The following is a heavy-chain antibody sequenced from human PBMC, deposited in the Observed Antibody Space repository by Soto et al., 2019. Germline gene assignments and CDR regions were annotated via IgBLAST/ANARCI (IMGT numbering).Heavy chain of an antibody. V-gene: IGHV3-33*01. J-gene: IGHJ4*02. CDR1: GFTFSSYG. CDR3: ARDQGRRGPHDY. CDR2: IWYDGSNK. Sequence: GGSLRLSCAASGFTFSSYGMHWVRQAPGKGLEWVAVIWYDGSNKYYADSVKGRFTISRDNSKNTLYLQMNSLRAEDTAVYYCARDQGRRGPHDYWGQGTLVTVSS.